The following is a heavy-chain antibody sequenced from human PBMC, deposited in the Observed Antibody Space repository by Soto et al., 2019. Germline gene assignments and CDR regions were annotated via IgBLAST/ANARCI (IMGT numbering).Heavy chain of an antibody. J-gene: IGHJ4*02. CDR3: ARKAWVRFDY. CDR2: VFHTGNT. CDR1: GDSTSSSVW. V-gene: IGHV4-4*02. Sequence: PSETLSLTCTVSGDSTSSSVWWTWVRQPPGKGLEWIGEVFHTGNTNYNPSLKSRVTMSVDKSTNEFSLKVTSVTAADTAIYYCARKAWVRFDYWGQGALVTVSS. D-gene: IGHD7-27*01.